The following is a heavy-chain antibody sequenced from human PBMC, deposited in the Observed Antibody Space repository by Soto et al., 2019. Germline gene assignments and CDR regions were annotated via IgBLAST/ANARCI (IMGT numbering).Heavy chain of an antibody. CDR3: ARSGLWFGELLFDY. CDR2: IYYSGST. Sequence: QVQLQESGPGLVKPSETLSLTCTVSGGSISSYYWSWIRQPPGKGLEWIGYIYYSGSTNYNPSLKSRVTISVDTSKNQFSLKLSSVTAADTAVYYCARSGLWFGELLFDYWGQGTLVTVSS. D-gene: IGHD3-10*01. J-gene: IGHJ4*02. V-gene: IGHV4-59*01. CDR1: GGSISSYY.